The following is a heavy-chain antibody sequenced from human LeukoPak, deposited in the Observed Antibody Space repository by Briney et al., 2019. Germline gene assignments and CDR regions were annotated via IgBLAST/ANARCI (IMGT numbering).Heavy chain of an antibody. D-gene: IGHD1-26*01. CDR1: GGSISSYY. J-gene: IGHJ3*02. CDR3: AREYLVGAIPDAFDI. CDR2: IYTSGST. Sequence: SETLSLTCTVSGGSISSYYWSWIRQPAGKGLEWIGRIYTSGSTNYNPSLKSRVTMSVDTSKNQFSLKLSSVTAADTAVYYCAREYLVGAIPDAFDIWGQGTMVTVSS. V-gene: IGHV4-4*07.